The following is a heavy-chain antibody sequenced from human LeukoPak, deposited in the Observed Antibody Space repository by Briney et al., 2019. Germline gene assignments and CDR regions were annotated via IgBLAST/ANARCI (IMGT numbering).Heavy chain of an antibody. CDR3: ARVKDSSGPWGLKGGYYFDY. D-gene: IGHD3-22*01. CDR2: INPNSGGT. V-gene: IGHV1-2*02. CDR1: GHTFTGYY. J-gene: IGHJ4*02. Sequence: ASVKVSCKASGHTFTGYYMHWVRQAPGQGLEWMGWINPNSGGTNYAQKFQGRVTMTRDTSISTAYMELSRLRSDDTAVYYCARVKDSSGPWGLKGGYYFDYWGQGTLVTVSS.